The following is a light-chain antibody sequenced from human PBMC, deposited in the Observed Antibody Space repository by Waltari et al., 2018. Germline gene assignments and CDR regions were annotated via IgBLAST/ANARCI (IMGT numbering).Light chain of an antibody. J-gene: IGLJ3*02. Sequence: SVLTPPPPVSGAPGQRVTIPCTGNNSNIGAGYDVHWFQQLPGTTPKPLIFDNKVRPSGVPNRFSGSKSRASSSRASTRLQPDDEAYYFCRSYDTHWGVCGGGTKLTVL. CDR2: DNK. CDR1: NSNIGAGYD. V-gene: IGLV1-40*01. CDR3: RSYDTHWGV.